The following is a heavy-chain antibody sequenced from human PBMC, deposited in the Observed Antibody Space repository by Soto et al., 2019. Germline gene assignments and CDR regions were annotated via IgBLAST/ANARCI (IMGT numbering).Heavy chain of an antibody. D-gene: IGHD6-19*01. CDR3: ARDLAVAGTFDY. J-gene: IGHJ4*02. Sequence: PGGSLRLSCAASGFPFSSYSMNWVRQAPGKGLEWVSSISSSSSYIYYADSVKGRFTISRDNAKNSLYLQMNSLRAEDTAVYYCARDLAVAGTFDYWGQGTLVTVSS. CDR1: GFPFSSYS. CDR2: ISSSSSYI. V-gene: IGHV3-21*01.